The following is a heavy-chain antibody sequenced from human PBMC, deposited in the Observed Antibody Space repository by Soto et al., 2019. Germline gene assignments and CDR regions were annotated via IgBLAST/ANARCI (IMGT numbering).Heavy chain of an antibody. V-gene: IGHV3-33*01. CDR2: IWYDGSNK. CDR1: GFTFSSYG. D-gene: IGHD4-17*01. J-gene: IGHJ4*02. Sequence: QVQLVESGGGVVQPGRSLRLSCAASGFTFSSYGMHWVRQAPGKGLEWVAVIWYDGSNKYYADSVKGRFTISRDNSKNTLYLQMTSLRAEDTAVYYCARDTGYGEETKCLDYWGQGTLVTVSS. CDR3: ARDTGYGEETKCLDY.